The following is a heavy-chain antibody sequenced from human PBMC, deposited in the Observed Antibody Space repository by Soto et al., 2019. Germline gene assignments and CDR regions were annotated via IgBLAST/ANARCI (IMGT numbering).Heavy chain of an antibody. D-gene: IGHD4-4*01. J-gene: IGHJ5*02. Sequence: SETLSLTCNVSGGSIDTYYWSWIRQPPGKGLEWIGYIYYSGSTNYNPSLKSRVTISVDTSKNQFSLKLSSVTAADTAVYYCARQDDYSNYRYNWFGPWGQGTLVTVSS. V-gene: IGHV4-59*08. CDR3: ARQDDYSNYRYNWFGP. CDR2: IYYSGST. CDR1: GGSIDTYY.